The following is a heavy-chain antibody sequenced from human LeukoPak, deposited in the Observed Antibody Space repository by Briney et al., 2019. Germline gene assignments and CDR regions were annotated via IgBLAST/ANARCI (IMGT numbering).Heavy chain of an antibody. Sequence: GGSLRLSCAASGFTFDDYAMHWVRQAPGKGLQGVAGISWNSGSIGYGGSVKGRFTIPRDNAKNSLYLQMNSLRAEDTALYYCAKDIGSSYPGFRFDYWGQGTLVTVSS. D-gene: IGHD3-22*01. CDR1: GFTFDDYA. CDR2: ISWNSGSI. J-gene: IGHJ4*02. CDR3: AKDIGSSYPGFRFDY. V-gene: IGHV3-9*01.